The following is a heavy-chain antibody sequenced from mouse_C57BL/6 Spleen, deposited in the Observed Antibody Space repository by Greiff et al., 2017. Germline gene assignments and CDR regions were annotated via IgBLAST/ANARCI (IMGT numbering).Heavy chain of an antibody. CDR1: GYTFTGYW. V-gene: IGHV1-9*01. D-gene: IGHD1-1*01. J-gene: IGHJ3*01. CDR2: ILPGSGST. Sequence: QVQLQQSGAELMKPGASVKLSCKATGYTFTGYWIEWVKQRPGHGLEWIGEILPGSGSTNYNEKFKGKATFTADTSSNTAYMQLSSLTTEDSAIYYCARRGNPRYGSRSAWFAYWGQGTLVTVSA. CDR3: ARRGNPRYGSRSAWFAY.